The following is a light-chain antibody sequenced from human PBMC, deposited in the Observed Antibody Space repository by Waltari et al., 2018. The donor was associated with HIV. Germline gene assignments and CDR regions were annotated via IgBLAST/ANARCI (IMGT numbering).Light chain of an antibody. CDR2: EVS. CDR1: SSDIGYFDY. V-gene: IGLV2-11*01. Sequence: QSALTQPRSVSGSPGQSVTISCTGTSSDIGYFDYVSWYQQYPGKAPKVSIYEVSQRPSAVPDRFTASKSGITASLTISGLQDEDEADYYCCSYAGTYTYVFGTGTTVTVL. CDR3: CSYAGTYTYV. J-gene: IGLJ1*01.